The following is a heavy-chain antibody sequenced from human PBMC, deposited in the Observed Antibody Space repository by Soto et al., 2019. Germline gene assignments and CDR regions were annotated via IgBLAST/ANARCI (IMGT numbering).Heavy chain of an antibody. CDR3: ARDLCTNGVCYKTRYYYYGMDV. J-gene: IGHJ6*02. Sequence: VCCKASGGTFSSYTISWVRQAPGQGLEWMGRIIPILGIANYAQKFQGRVTITADESTSTAYMELSSLRSEDTAVYYCARDLCTNGVCYKTRYYYYGMDVWGQGTTVTVSS. V-gene: IGHV1-69*04. CDR2: IIPILGIA. CDR1: GGTFSSYT. D-gene: IGHD2-8*01.